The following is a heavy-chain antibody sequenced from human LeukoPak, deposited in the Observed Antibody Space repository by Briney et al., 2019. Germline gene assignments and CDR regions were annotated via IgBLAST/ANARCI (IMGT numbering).Heavy chain of an antibody. CDR1: GGSFSGYY. J-gene: IGHJ4*02. CDR2: INHRGSI. D-gene: IGHD6-13*01. V-gene: IGHV4-34*01. CDR3: ARYSSNWGSLDY. Sequence: SETLSLTCAVYGGSFSGYYWSWIRQAPGKGLEWIGEINHRGSINYNPSLKSRVTISVDTSKNQFSLRLSSVTAADTAVYYCARYSSNWGSLDYWGQGTVVTVSS.